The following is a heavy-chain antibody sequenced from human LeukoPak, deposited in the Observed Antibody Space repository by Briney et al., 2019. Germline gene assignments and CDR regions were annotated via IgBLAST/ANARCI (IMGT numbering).Heavy chain of an antibody. CDR1: GFTFSNYW. V-gene: IGHV3-74*01. Sequence: GGSLRFSCAASGFTFSNYWMHWVRQAPGKGLEWVSRIYSDGSNTVYAEPVKGRFTISRDNAKNTLFLQMNSLRAEDTAVYYCGRGASWQGNVCEIWGQGTMVTVSS. J-gene: IGHJ3*02. CDR3: GRGASWQGNVCEI. CDR2: IYSDGSNT. D-gene: IGHD3-10*01.